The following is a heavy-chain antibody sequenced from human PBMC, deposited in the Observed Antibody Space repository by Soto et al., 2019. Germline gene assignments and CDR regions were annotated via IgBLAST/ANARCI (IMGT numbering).Heavy chain of an antibody. Sequence: QVQLQESGPGLVKPSGTLSLTCAVSSGSISSSNWWSWCRQPPGKGLEWSWEIYHSGSTNYNQSLKSRGTISVDKSKNQFSLKLRSVTVADTAVDYCARGSGVAARRRTFDYWGQGTLVTVSS. V-gene: IGHV4-4*02. CDR2: IYHSGST. D-gene: IGHD2-8*02. J-gene: IGHJ4*02. CDR1: SGSISSSNW. CDR3: ARGSGVAARRRTFDY.